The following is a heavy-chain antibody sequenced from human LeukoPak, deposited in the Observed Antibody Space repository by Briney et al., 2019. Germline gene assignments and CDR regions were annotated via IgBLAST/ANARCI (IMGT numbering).Heavy chain of an antibody. CDR2: IIPIFGTA. J-gene: IGHJ5*02. D-gene: IGHD1-1*01. CDR1: GGSFSSEA. V-gene: IGHV1-69*05. CDR3: ATSNWNDVNWFDP. Sequence: ASVKVSCKAFGGSFSSEAISWVRQAPGQGLEGMGRIIPIFGTANYAQKFQGRVTITTDESTSTAYMELSSLRSEDTAVYYCATSNWNDVNWFDPWGQGTLVTVSS.